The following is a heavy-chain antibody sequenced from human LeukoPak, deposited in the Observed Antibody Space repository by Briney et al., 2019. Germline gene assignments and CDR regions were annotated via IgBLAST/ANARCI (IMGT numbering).Heavy chain of an antibody. V-gene: IGHV4-61*02. CDR2: VYASGST. D-gene: IGHD3-22*01. Sequence: PSETLSLTCTVSGVSISSGSYFWSWIRQPAGKGLEWVGRVYASGSTDYNPSLKSRVTISVGTSKNQFSLKLSSVTAADTAVYYCARHHYYDRPGDVWGKGTTVTVSS. CDR1: GVSISSGSYF. J-gene: IGHJ6*04. CDR3: ARHHYYDRPGDV.